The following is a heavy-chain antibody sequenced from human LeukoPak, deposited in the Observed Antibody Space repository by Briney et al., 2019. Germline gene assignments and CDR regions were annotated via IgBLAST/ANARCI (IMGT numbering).Heavy chain of an antibody. CDR2: ISSSSSYI. J-gene: IGHJ4*02. CDR3: ARDLDGYNAFDY. Sequence: GGSLRLSCAASRFTFSSYSMNWVRQAPGKGLEWVSSISSSSSYIYYADSVKGRFTISRDNAKNSLYLQMNSLRAEDTAVYYCARDLDGYNAFDYWGQGTLVTVSS. CDR1: RFTFSSYS. D-gene: IGHD5-24*01. V-gene: IGHV3-21*01.